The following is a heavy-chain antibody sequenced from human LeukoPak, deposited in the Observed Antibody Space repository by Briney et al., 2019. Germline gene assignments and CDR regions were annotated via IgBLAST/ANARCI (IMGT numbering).Heavy chain of an antibody. CDR1: GFTFSRSA. J-gene: IGHJ4*02. CDR3: AKDPTYGSGSYSYYFDY. V-gene: IGHV3-23*01. CDR2: IIYSGGAT. D-gene: IGHD3-10*01. Sequence: GGSLRLSCAASGFTFSRSAMTWVRQGPGTGLEFVASIIYSGGATYYADSVKGRFTISRDNSKNTLYLQMNSLRAEDTAVYYCAKDPTYGSGSYSYYFDYWGQGTLVTVSS.